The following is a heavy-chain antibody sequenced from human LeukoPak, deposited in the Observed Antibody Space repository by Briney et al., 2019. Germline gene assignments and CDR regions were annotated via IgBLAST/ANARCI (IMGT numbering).Heavy chain of an antibody. Sequence: GGSLRLSCAASRFTFNSYAMYWVRQAPVKGLEWVSGIFGSGGSAHYADSVKGRFTISRDNSKNTVYLQMDSLRVEDTAVYYCGKTTTGYSSGRYPGWPVDYWGQGTLVTVSS. V-gene: IGHV3-23*01. CDR1: RFTFNSYA. CDR3: GKTTTGYSSGRYPGWPVDY. CDR2: IFGSGGSA. J-gene: IGHJ4*02. D-gene: IGHD6-19*01.